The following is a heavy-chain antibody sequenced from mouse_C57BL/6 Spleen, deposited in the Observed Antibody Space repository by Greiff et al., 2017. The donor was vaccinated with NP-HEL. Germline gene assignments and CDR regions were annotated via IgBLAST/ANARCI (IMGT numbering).Heavy chain of an antibody. CDR2: ISYDGSN. V-gene: IGHV3-6*01. J-gene: IGHJ4*01. CDR1: GYSITSGYY. CDR3: ARAPYAMDY. Sequence: EVQLQESGPGLVKPSQSLSLTCSVTGYSITSGYYWNWIRQFPGNKLEWMGYISYDGSNNYNPSLKNRIFITRDTSKNQFFLKLNSVTTEDTATYYCARAPYAMDYWGQGTSVTVSS.